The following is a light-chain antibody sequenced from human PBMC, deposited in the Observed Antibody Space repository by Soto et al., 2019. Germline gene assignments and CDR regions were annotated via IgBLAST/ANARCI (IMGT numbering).Light chain of an antibody. V-gene: IGKV1-5*03. CDR2: KAS. CDR3: QHYNSYSEA. J-gene: IGKJ1*01. CDR1: QTISSR. Sequence: DIQMTQSPSTLSGSVGDRVTITCRASQTISSRLAWYQQKPGKAPKLLIYKASTLKSGGPSRFSGSGSGTEFTLTISSLQPDDFATYYCQHYNSYSEAFGQGTKVDIK.